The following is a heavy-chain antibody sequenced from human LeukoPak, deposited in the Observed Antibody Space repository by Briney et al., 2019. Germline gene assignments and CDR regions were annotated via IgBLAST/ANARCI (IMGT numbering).Heavy chain of an antibody. V-gene: IGHV1-18*01. CDR2: ISAYNGNT. J-gene: IGHJ4*02. Sequence: VASVKASCKASGYTFTIYGISWVRQAPGQGLEWMGWISAYNGNTNYAQKLQGRVTMTTDTSTSTAYMELRSLRSDDTAVYYCARDPGSYFPFDYWGQGTLVTVSS. D-gene: IGHD1-26*01. CDR3: ARDPGSYFPFDY. CDR1: GYTFTIYG.